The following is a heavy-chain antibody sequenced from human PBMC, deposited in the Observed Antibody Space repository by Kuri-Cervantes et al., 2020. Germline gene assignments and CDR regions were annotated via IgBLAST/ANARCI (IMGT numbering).Heavy chain of an antibody. D-gene: IGHD4-17*01. CDR3: ARDRGDYDDYYYYGMDV. CDR2: IYYSGSN. Sequence: ESLKISCTVSGGSVSSGSYYWSWIRQPPGKGLEWIGYIYYSGSNNYNPSLKSRVTISVDTSKNQFSLKLSTVTAADTAVYYCARDRGDYDDYYYYGMDVWGQGTMVTVSS. V-gene: IGHV4-61*01. CDR1: GGSVSSGSYY. J-gene: IGHJ6*02.